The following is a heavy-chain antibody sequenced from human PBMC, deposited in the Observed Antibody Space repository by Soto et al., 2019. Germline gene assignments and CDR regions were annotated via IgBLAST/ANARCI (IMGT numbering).Heavy chain of an antibody. V-gene: IGHV3-48*01. D-gene: IGHD3-22*01. J-gene: IGHJ3*01. CDR2: IGIGSSTT. CDR1: GFTFRNYG. CDR3: ARDQLYYNDISGRPLNAFDV. Sequence: GGSLRLSCAASGFTFRNYGMNWVRQAPGKGLEWVSYIGIGSSTTYYADSVKGRFTISKDNAKNSLYLQMNSLRAEDTAVYYCARDQLYYNDISGRPLNAFDVWGQGTMVTVSS.